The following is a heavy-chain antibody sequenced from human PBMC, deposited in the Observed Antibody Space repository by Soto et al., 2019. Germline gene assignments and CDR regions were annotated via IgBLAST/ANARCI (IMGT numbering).Heavy chain of an antibody. CDR2: IYYSGST. CDR1: GGSISSYY. CDR3: ARQQYYYDSRSYYFDY. D-gene: IGHD3-22*01. J-gene: IGHJ4*02. Sequence: SETLSLTCTVSGGSISSYYWSWIRQPPGKGLEWIGYIYYSGSTNYNPSLKSRVTISVDTSKNQFSLKLSSVTAVDTAVYYCARQQYYYDSRSYYFDYWGQGTLVTVSS. V-gene: IGHV4-59*01.